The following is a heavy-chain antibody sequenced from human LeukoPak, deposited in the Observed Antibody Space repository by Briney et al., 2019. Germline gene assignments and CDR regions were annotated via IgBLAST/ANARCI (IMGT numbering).Heavy chain of an antibody. CDR2: MNPSGGST. CDR1: GYTFTSYG. CDR3: ARKLLGAARPRENNWFDP. V-gene: IGHV1-18*01. Sequence: ASVKVSCKASGYTFTSYGINWVRQAPGQGLEWMGIMNPSGGSTNYSQKLQGRVTMTTDTSTSTAYMELRSLRSDDTAVYYCARKLLGAARPRENNWFDPWGQGTLVTVSS. D-gene: IGHD6-6*01. J-gene: IGHJ5*02.